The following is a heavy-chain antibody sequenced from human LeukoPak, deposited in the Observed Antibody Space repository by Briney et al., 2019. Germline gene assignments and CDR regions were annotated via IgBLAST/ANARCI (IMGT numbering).Heavy chain of an antibody. CDR3: ARGAQAVAGTYGY. D-gene: IGHD6-19*01. CDR2: IWYDGSNK. V-gene: IGHV3-33*01. Sequence: GGSLRLSCAASGFTFSRYGMHWVRQAPGKGLEWVTTIWYDGSNKYYADSVKGRFTISRDNSKNTLFLQMNSLRAEDTGVYYCARGAQAVAGTYGYWGQGALVTVSS. CDR1: GFTFSRYG. J-gene: IGHJ4*02.